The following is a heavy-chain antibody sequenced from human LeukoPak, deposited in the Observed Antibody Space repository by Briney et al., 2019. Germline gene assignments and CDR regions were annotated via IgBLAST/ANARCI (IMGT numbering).Heavy chain of an antibody. CDR3: ARGPQWRGDFYYMDV. V-gene: IGHV1-8*01. CDR1: VYSLTNFD. J-gene: IGHJ6*03. D-gene: IGHD6-19*01. CDR2: MNTNSGNK. Sequence: ASVKVSCKASVYSLTNFDINWVLQATGQGLEWMGWMNTNSGNKGYAQKFQGRVTMTMNTSITTAYMELSSLRSEDTAVYYCARGPQWRGDFYYMDVWGRGTTVTVSS.